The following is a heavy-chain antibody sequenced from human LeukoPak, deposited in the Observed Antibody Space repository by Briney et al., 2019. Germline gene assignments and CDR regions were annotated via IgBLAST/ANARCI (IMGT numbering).Heavy chain of an antibody. CDR3: ARDRGSYYSFWFDP. V-gene: IGHV4-61*02. Sequence: SETLSLTCTVSGYSISSGSYYWSWIRQPAGKGLEWIGRIYTSGSTNYNPSLKSRVTISVDTSKNQFSLKLSSVTAADTAVYYCARDRGSYYSFWFDPWGQGTLVTVSS. CDR2: IYTSGST. CDR1: GYSISSGSYY. D-gene: IGHD1-26*01. J-gene: IGHJ5*02.